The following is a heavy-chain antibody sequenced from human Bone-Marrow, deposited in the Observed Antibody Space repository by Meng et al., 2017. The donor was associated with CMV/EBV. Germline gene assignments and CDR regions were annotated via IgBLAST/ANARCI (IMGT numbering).Heavy chain of an antibody. Sequence: ASVKVSCKASGYTFTSYDINWVRQAPGRGLEWMGWMNPNGGTAGYAQKFRGRVSMTRDTSMSTAYMELTSLRSQDTAIYYCARGPDILVAVAAPGWLDPWGQGTLVTVSS. CDR3: ARGPDILVAVAAPGWLDP. CDR2: MNPNGGTA. D-gene: IGHD2-15*01. CDR1: GYTFTSYD. J-gene: IGHJ5*02. V-gene: IGHV1-8*01.